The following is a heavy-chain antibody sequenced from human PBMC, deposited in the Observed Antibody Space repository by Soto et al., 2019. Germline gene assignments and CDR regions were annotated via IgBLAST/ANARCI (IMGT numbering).Heavy chain of an antibody. CDR2: ISSGGGTV. J-gene: IGHJ5*02. CDR3: EREVEYWFDT. Sequence: PGGSLRLSCAASGFTFNDYYMSWIRHAPGKGLEWVSNISSGGGTVYYADSVKGRFTISRDNAKKSVYLQMNSLRADDTAVYYCEREVEYWFDTWGQGTLVTVSS. D-gene: IGHD2-8*02. CDR1: GFTFNDYY. V-gene: IGHV3-11*01.